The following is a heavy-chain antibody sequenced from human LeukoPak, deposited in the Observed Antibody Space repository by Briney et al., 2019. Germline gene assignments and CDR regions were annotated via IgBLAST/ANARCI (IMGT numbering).Heavy chain of an antibody. Sequence: GGSLRLSCAASGFTVSSNYMSWVRQAPGKGLEWVSVIYSSGSTYYADSVKGRFTISRDNSKNTLYLQMDSLRAEDTAIYYCARDWKTSSFDYWGQGTLVTVSS. V-gene: IGHV3-66*01. CDR2: IYSSGST. D-gene: IGHD1-1*01. CDR3: ARDWKTSSFDY. J-gene: IGHJ4*02. CDR1: GFTVSSNY.